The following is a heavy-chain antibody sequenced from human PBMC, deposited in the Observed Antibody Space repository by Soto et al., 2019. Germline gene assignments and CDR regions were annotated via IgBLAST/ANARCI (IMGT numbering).Heavy chain of an antibody. J-gene: IGHJ5*02. CDR1: GYTLNELA. D-gene: IGHD4-17*01. V-gene: IGHV1-24*01. CDR3: HPYHGACKSDH. Sequence: QVQLVQSGAEVKKPGASVKVSCKVSGYTLNELAMHWVRQAPGKGLEWLGGFDPDEDEAIYAQHFQGRVTMTEDTSTDKVSMELSSLRSEDTASYFYHPYHGACKSDHWGQGTLVTVSS. CDR2: FDPDEDEA.